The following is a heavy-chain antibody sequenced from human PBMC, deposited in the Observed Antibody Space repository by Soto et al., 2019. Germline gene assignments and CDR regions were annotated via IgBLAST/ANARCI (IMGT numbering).Heavy chain of an antibody. D-gene: IGHD1-1*01. Sequence: QVQVQQWGAGLLKPSETLSLTCAVYGGSFSENHWSWIRQPPGKGLEWIGEIQNTGGTNYSPSLKSRVTISVDRSKNQLCLSLTSVSAADTAVYYCARSRNLDVWGQGTTVIVSS. CDR2: IQNTGGT. CDR3: ARSRNLDV. J-gene: IGHJ6*02. V-gene: IGHV4-34*01. CDR1: GGSFSENH.